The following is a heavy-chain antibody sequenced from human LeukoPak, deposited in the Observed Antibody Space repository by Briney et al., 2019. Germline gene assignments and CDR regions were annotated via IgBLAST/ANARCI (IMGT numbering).Heavy chain of an antibody. D-gene: IGHD3-9*01. J-gene: IGHJ6*03. V-gene: IGHV3-48*03. CDR3: AKGDFNILTGYSYYYYMDV. Sequence: PGGSLRLSCAASGFTLSSYEMNWFRQAPGKGLEWVSYISSSGSTHYADSVKGRFTISRDNSKNTLYLQMNSLRAEDTAVYYCAKGDFNILTGYSYYYYMDVWGKGTTVTISS. CDR1: GFTLSSYE. CDR2: ISSSGST.